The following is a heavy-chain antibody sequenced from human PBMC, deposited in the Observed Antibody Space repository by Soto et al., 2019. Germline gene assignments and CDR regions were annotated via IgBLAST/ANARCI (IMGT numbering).Heavy chain of an antibody. Sequence: GASVKVSCKASGGTFSSYAISWVRQAPGQGLEWMGGIIPIFGTANYAQKFQGRVTITADESTSTAYMELSSLGSKDTAVYYCASGPTGTYSPTYYYYYGMDVWGQGTTVTVSS. J-gene: IGHJ6*02. CDR3: ASGPTGTYSPTYYYYYGMDV. CDR1: GGTFSSYA. V-gene: IGHV1-69*13. CDR2: IIPIFGTA. D-gene: IGHD1-1*01.